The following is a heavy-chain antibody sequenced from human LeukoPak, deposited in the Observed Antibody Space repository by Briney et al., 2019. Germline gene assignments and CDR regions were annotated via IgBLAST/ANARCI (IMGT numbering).Heavy chain of an antibody. CDR3: ARDRGYSYGYYGIDY. CDR1: GYTFTGYY. J-gene: IGHJ4*02. CDR2: INPNSGGT. V-gene: IGHV1-2*02. Sequence: ASVKVSCKASGYTFTGYYIHWVRQAPGQGLEWMGWINPNSGGTNYAQKFQGRVTMTRDTSISTAYMELSRLRSDDTAVYYCARDRGYSYGYYGIDYWGQGTLVTVSS. D-gene: IGHD5-18*01.